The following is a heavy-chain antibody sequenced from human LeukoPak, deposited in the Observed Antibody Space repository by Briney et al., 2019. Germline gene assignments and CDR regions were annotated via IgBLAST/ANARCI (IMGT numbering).Heavy chain of an antibody. Sequence: GGSLRLSCAATGFSFRGYWMNWVRQAPGKGLEWLAIIKQDGSEKHYKGSVEGRFTISRDNAKNSLHLQMNSLRAEDTAVYYCAGGSGYLITSWGQGTLVTVSS. CDR1: GFSFRGYW. V-gene: IGHV3-7*01. D-gene: IGHD3-9*01. J-gene: IGHJ5*02. CDR2: IKQDGSEK. CDR3: AGGSGYLITS.